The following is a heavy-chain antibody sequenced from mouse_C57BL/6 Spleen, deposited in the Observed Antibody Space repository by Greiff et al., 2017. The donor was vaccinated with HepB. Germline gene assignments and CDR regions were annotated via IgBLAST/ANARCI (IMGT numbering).Heavy chain of an antibody. CDR3: TPLTGTGFAY. J-gene: IGHJ3*01. V-gene: IGHV1-15*01. CDR2: IDPETGGT. CDR1: GYTFTDYE. Sequence: VQLQQSGAELVRPGASVTLSCKASGYTFTDYEMHWVKQTPVHGLEWIGAIDPETGGTAYNQKFKGKAILTADKSSSTAYMELRSLTAEASAVYFCTPLTGTGFAYWGQGTLVTVSA. D-gene: IGHD4-1*01.